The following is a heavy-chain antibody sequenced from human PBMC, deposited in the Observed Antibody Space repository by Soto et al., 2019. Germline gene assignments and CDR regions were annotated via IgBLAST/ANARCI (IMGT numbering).Heavy chain of an antibody. CDR2: IKSKTDGGTT. J-gene: IGHJ6*02. Sequence: PGGSLRLSCAASGFTFSNAWMSWVRQAPGKGLEWGGRIKSKTDGGTTDYAAPVKGRFTISRDDSKNTLYLQMNSLKTEDTAVYYCTTDTYGMDVWGQGTTVTV. CDR1: GFTFSNAW. CDR3: TTDTYGMDV. V-gene: IGHV3-15*01.